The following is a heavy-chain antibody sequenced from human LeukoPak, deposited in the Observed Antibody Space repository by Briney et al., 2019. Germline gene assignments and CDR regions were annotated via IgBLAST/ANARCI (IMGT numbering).Heavy chain of an antibody. CDR1: GYTFTGYY. CDR3: ASGVSSGYYILDY. Sequence: ASVKVSCTASGYTFTGYYMHWVRQAPGQGLERMGRISPNSGGTNYAQKFQGKVTMTRATSISTASMELSRLRSDDTAVYYCASGVSSGYYILDYWGQGTLVTVSS. J-gene: IGHJ4*02. CDR2: ISPNSGGT. D-gene: IGHD3-22*01. V-gene: IGHV1-2*06.